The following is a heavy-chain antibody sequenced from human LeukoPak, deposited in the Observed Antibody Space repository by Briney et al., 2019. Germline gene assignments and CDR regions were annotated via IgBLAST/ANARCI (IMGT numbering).Heavy chain of an antibody. D-gene: IGHD3-9*01. CDR3: ARDQGRAGLTRYYYALDV. CDR1: AASVTSNNVS. J-gene: IGHJ6*02. Sequence: SHTLSLSCAGSAASVTSNNVSWNWIRQSPSKGLEWLGRTYYRARWYNDYAVSVKGRITINADTSENHISLHLNYVTPEDTAVYYCARDQGRAGLTRYYYALDVWGQGTTVTVSS. V-gene: IGHV6-1*01. CDR2: TYYRARWYN.